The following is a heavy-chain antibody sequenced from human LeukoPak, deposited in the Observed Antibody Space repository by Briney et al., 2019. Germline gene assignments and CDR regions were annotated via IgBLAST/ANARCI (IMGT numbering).Heavy chain of an antibody. D-gene: IGHD5-12*01. Sequence: GASVKVSCKASGYTFTGYYMHWVRQAPGHGLEWMGRINPNSGGTNYAQKFQGRVTMTRDTSISTAYMELSRLRSDDTAVYYCARLIYSGYDRDYWGQGTLVTVSS. CDR2: INPNSGGT. CDR1: GYTFTGYY. J-gene: IGHJ4*02. V-gene: IGHV1-2*06. CDR3: ARLIYSGYDRDY.